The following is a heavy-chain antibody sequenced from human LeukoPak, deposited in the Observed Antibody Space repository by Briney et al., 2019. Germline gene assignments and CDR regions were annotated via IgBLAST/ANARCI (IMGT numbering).Heavy chain of an antibody. CDR2: MNPNSGNT. D-gene: IGHD2/OR15-2a*01. J-gene: IGHJ5*02. CDR1: GYTFTSYD. CDR3: ARGLSIYGTRWFDP. Sequence: ASVKVSCKASGYTFTSYDINWVRQATGQGLEWMGWMNPNSGNTGYAQKFQGRVTITRNTSISTAYMELSSLRSEDTAVYYCARGLSIYGTRWFDPWGQGTLVTVSS. V-gene: IGHV1-8*03.